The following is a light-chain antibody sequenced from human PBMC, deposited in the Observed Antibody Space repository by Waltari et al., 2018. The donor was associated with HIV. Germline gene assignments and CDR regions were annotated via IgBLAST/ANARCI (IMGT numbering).Light chain of an antibody. CDR1: TSNIGRNT. V-gene: IGLV1-44*01. CDR2: GKN. CDR3: ASWDDSLNGPV. Sequence: QSVLTQPPSASGTPEQRVTISCSGSTSNIGRNTVSWFQQFPGTAPKVLIYGKNQRPSGVPERFSGSKSGTSASLASSGLQSEDEADYYCASWDDSLNGPVFGGGTKLTVV. J-gene: IGLJ2*01.